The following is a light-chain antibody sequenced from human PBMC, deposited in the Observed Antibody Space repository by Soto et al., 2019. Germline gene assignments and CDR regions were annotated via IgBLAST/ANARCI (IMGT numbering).Light chain of an antibody. V-gene: IGKV1-39*01. CDR2: AAS. CDR1: QNIGVY. J-gene: IGKJ1*01. CDR3: HQTAANPWT. Sequence: DIQMTQSPSSLSASVGDRATITCRASQNIGVYLNWYQKKPGKAPKLLIHAASSLHSGVPSTFSGSGSGSDFALTISSLKPEDFATYYCHQTAANPWTFAQGTKVDIK.